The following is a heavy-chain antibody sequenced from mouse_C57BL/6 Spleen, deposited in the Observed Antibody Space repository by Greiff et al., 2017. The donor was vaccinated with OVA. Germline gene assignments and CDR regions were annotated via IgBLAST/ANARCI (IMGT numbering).Heavy chain of an antibody. Sequence: QVQLQQSGAELVRPGSSVKLSCKASGYTFTSYWMDWVKQRPGQGLEWIGNIYPSDSETHYNQKFKDKATLTVDKSSSTAYMQLSSLTSEDSAVYYCARTGATVVATDYAMDYWGQGTSVTVSS. CDR2: IYPSDSET. CDR1: GYTFTSYW. D-gene: IGHD1-1*01. CDR3: ARTGATVVATDYAMDY. V-gene: IGHV1-61*01. J-gene: IGHJ4*01.